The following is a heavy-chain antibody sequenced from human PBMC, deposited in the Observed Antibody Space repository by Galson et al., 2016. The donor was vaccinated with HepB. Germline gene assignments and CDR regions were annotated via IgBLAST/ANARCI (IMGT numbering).Heavy chain of an antibody. J-gene: IGHJ5*02. V-gene: IGHV3-11*01. Sequence: SLRLSCAASGFTFSHYFVSWIRQAPGKGLEWVPYISGSADSRRYADSVKGRFTISRGNSKNSLYLQMNILRAEDTAVYYCARMVPLYSGGWYVRGDGWFDPWGQGTLVTVSS. CDR3: ARMVPLYSGGWYVRGDGWFDP. CDR1: GFTFSHYF. CDR2: ISGSADSR. D-gene: IGHD6-19*01.